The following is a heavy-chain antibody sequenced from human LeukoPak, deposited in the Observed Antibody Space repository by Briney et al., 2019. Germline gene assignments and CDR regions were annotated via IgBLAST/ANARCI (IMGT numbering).Heavy chain of an antibody. CDR2: IYYSGST. Sequence: SETLSLTRTVSSGSISSGGYYWSWIRQHPGKGLEWIGYIYYSGSTYYNPSPKSRLTISLDTSKNQFSLKLSSVTAADTAVYYCARGPVRDYSNYWGQGTLVTVSS. V-gene: IGHV4-31*03. CDR1: SGSISSGGYY. CDR3: ARGPVRDYSNY. D-gene: IGHD4-11*01. J-gene: IGHJ4*02.